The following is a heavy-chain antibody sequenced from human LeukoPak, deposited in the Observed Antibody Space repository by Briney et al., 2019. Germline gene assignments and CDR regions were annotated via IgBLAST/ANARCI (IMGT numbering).Heavy chain of an antibody. CDR1: GFTFDDYA. J-gene: IGHJ4*02. CDR2: ISGDGGST. CDR3: ARQVGARPYFDY. Sequence: PGGSLRLSCAASGFTFDDYAMHLVRQAPGKGLEWVSLISGDGGSTYYADSVKGRFTISRDNSKNSLYLQMNSLRTEDTALYYCARQVGARPYFDYWGQGTLVTVSS. D-gene: IGHD1-26*01. V-gene: IGHV3-43*02.